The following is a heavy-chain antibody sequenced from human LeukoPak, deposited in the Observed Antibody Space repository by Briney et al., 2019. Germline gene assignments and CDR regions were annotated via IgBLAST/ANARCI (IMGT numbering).Heavy chain of an antibody. CDR2: IYYSGST. J-gene: IGHJ3*02. CDR3: ARWTGWGYDILTGYYAFDI. D-gene: IGHD3-9*01. CDR1: GGSISSYY. Sequence: PSETLSLTCTVSGGSISSYYWSWIRQPPGKGLEWIGYIYYSGSTNYNPSLKSLVTISVDTSKNQFSLKLSSVTAADTAVYYCARWTGWGYDILTGYYAFDIWGQGTMVTVSS. V-gene: IGHV4-59*01.